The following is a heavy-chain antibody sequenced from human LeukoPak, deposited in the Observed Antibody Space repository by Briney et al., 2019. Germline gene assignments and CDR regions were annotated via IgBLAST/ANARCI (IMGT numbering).Heavy chain of an antibody. J-gene: IGHJ4*02. V-gene: IGHV3-21*01. CDR3: ARGQEGVGDY. Sequence: GGSLRLSCAASGFTFSSYAMSWVRQAPGKGLEWVSSISSSSSYIYYADSVKGRFTISRDNAKNSLYLQMNSLRAEDTAVYYCARGQEGVGDYWGQGTLVTVSS. CDR2: ISSSSSYI. CDR1: GFTFSSYA. D-gene: IGHD2-15*01.